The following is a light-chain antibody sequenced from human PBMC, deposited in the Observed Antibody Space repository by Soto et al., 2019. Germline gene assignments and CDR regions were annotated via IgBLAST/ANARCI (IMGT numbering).Light chain of an antibody. CDR2: WAS. Sequence: DIVMTQSPDSLAVSLGERATINCKSSQNILYSSNNKNYLAWYQQKPGQPPKLLIYWASTRQSGVPDRFSGSGSETDFTLSISSLQAEDVAVYYCQQYYSAPRTFGQGTKVEIK. CDR3: QQYYSAPRT. V-gene: IGKV4-1*01. J-gene: IGKJ1*01. CDR1: QNILYSSNNKNY.